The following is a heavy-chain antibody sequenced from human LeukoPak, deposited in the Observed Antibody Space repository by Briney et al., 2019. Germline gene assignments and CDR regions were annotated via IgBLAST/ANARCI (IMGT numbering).Heavy chain of an antibody. CDR1: GYTFTGYY. V-gene: IGHV1-2*06. CDR3: ARGWGGEDWFDP. Sequence: ASVKVSCKASGYTFTGYYMHWVRQAPGQGLEWMGRINPNSGGTNYAQKFQGRVTMTRDTSISTAYMELSRLRSDDTAVYYCARGWGGEDWFDPWRQGTLVTVSS. J-gene: IGHJ5*02. D-gene: IGHD3-16*01. CDR2: INPNSGGT.